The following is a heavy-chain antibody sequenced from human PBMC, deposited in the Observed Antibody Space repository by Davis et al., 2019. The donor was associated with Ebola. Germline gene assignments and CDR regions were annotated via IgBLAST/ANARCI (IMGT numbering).Heavy chain of an antibody. CDR3: ARVVLIVVVPAAIIDDYYYGMDV. J-gene: IGHJ6*02. CDR2: IIPILGIA. D-gene: IGHD2-2*01. Sequence: SSVPVSRMASRYTLTGYYMQCVRQAPGHALEWLGRIIPILGIANYAQKFQGRVTITADKSTRTAYMELSSLRSEDTAVYYCARVVLIVVVPAAIIDDYYYGMDVWGQGTTVTVSS. CDR1: RYTLTGYY. V-gene: IGHV1-69*04.